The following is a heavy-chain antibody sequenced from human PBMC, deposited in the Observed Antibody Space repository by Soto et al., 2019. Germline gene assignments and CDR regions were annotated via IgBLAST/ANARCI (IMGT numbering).Heavy chain of an antibody. CDR2: NCGSGGST. D-gene: IGHD6-19*01. CDR1: GFTFRSYA. V-gene: IGHV3-23*01. Sequence: GGSLRLSCAASGFTFRSYAMSWVRQAPGKGLEWVSANCGSGGSTYYAESVKGRFTITRDNSKSTLYLQMNSLRAEDTAVYYCAKVGLTPGVLILAVQWLVRRDYFDYWGKGTLVTVSS. CDR3: AKVGLTPGVLILAVQWLVRRDYFDY. J-gene: IGHJ4*02.